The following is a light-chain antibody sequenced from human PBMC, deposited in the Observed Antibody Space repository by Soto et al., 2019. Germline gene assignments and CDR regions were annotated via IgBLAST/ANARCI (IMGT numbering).Light chain of an antibody. Sequence: EIVLTKSPGTLSLSPGERATLSCRASQSVSSSYLAWYQQKPGQAPRLLIFSASSRATGIPDRFSGSGSGTDFTLTISRLEPADFAVYYCQQYGDLPITFGQGTRLEIK. V-gene: IGKV3-20*01. CDR2: SAS. CDR1: QSVSSSY. J-gene: IGKJ5*01. CDR3: QQYGDLPIT.